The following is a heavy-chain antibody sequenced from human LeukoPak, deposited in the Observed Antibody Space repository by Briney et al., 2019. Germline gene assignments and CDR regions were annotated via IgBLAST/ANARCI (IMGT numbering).Heavy chain of an antibody. D-gene: IGHD5-24*01. CDR3: SQGGYTFDY. J-gene: IGHJ4*02. CDR1: GGSISSGGYH. CDR2: IFYSGST. Sequence: SETLSLTCTVSGGSISSGGYHWSWIRQHPGKGLEWIGYIFYSGSTYYNPSLKSRVTISVDTSKNQFSLKLSSVTAADTAVYHCSQGGYTFDYWGQGTLVTVSS. V-gene: IGHV4-31*03.